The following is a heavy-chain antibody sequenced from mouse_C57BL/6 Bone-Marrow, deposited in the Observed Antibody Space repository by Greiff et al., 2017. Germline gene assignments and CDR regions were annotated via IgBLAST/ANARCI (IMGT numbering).Heavy chain of an antibody. J-gene: IGHJ1*03. V-gene: IGHV4-1*01. CDR1: GIDFSRYW. CDR2: INPDSSTI. D-gene: IGHD1-1*01. Sequence: EVQLLESGGGLVQPGGSLKLSCAASGIDFSRYWMSWVRRAPGKGLEWIGEINPDSSTINYAPSLKDKFIISRDNAKNTLYLQMSKVRSEDTALYYCARQGSYGSSWGDWYFDVWGTGTTVTVSS. CDR3: ARQGSYGSSWGDWYFDV.